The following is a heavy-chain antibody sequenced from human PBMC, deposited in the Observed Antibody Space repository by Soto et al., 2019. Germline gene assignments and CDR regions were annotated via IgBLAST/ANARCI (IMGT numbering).Heavy chain of an antibody. Sequence: TETLSLTCPVSAGSISSYYWSWIRQPPGKGLEWIGYIYYSGSTNYNPSLKSRVTISVDTSKNQFSLKLSSVTAADTAVYYCASQLYYYDSSGYYYRPYYYGMEVWGQGTTVTVSS. CDR1: AGSISSYY. CDR2: IYYSGST. J-gene: IGHJ6*02. D-gene: IGHD3-22*01. CDR3: ASQLYYYDSSGYYYRPYYYGMEV. V-gene: IGHV4-59*01.